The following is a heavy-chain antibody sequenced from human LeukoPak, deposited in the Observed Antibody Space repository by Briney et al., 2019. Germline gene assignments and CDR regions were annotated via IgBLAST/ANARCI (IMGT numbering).Heavy chain of an antibody. CDR2: INHSGST. CDR3: ARGSSLWYYYDSSGYSPFDY. J-gene: IGHJ4*02. V-gene: IGHV4-34*01. CDR1: GGSFSGYY. D-gene: IGHD3-22*01. Sequence: PSETLSFTCAVYGGSFSGYYWSWIRQPPGKGLEWIGEINHSGSTNYNPSLKSRVTISVDTSKNQFSLKLSSVTAADTAVYYCARGSSLWYYYDSSGYSPFDYWGQGTLVTVSS.